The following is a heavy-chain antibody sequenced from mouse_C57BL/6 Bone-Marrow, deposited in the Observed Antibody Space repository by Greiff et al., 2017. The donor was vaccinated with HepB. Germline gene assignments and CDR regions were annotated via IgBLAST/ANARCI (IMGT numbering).Heavy chain of an antibody. Sequence: EVHLVESGGGLVQPKGSLKLSCAASGFSFNTYAMNWVRQAPGKGLEWVARIRSKSNNYATYYADSVKDRFTISRDDSESMLYLQMNNLKTEDTAMYYCVRHNYYGSSYVYAMDYWGQGTSVTVSS. V-gene: IGHV10-1*01. J-gene: IGHJ4*01. CDR3: VRHNYYGSSYVYAMDY. CDR1: GFSFNTYA. D-gene: IGHD1-1*01. CDR2: IRSKSNNYAT.